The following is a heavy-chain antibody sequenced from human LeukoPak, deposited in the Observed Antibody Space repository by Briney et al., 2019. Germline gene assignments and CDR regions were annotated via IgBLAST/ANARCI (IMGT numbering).Heavy chain of an antibody. D-gene: IGHD3-3*01. J-gene: IGHJ5*02. CDR1: GFTVSSNY. CDR2: ISYDGSNK. CDR3: AGDFQDYDFWSGYLSPFNWFDP. Sequence: GSLRLSCAASGFTVSSNYMSWVRQAPGKGLEWVAVISYDGSNKYYADSVKGRFTISRDNSKNTLYLQMNSLRAEDTAVYYCAGDFQDYDFWSGYLSPFNWFDPWGQGTLVTVSS. V-gene: IGHV3-30-3*01.